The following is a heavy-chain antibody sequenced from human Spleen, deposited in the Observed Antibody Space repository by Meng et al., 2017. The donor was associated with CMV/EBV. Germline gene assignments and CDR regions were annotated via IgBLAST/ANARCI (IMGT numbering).Heavy chain of an antibody. CDR2: IYSGGSST. J-gene: IGHJ4*02. Sequence: GGSLRLSCAASGFTFSSYAMHWVRQAPGKGLEWVSVIYSGGSSTYYADSVKGRFTISRDNSKNTLYLQMNSLRAEDTAVYYCAKGVTAAAGPLDYWGQGTLVTV. CDR3: AKGVTAAAGPLDY. CDR1: GFTFSSYA. D-gene: IGHD6-13*01. V-gene: IGHV3-23*03.